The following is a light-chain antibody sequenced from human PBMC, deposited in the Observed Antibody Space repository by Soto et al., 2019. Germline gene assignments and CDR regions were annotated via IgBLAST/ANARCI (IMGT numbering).Light chain of an antibody. CDR2: QGY. V-gene: IGLV2-14*02. CDR1: SSDVGKYNL. CDR3: GSYTDTTYV. Sequence: QSALTQPASVSGSPGQSITISCTGTSSDVGKYNLVSWYQQHPGKAPKVMILQGYKRPSGVSHRFSASASGSTASLTISGLQAEDEAEYYCGSYTDTTYVFGTGTKLTVL. J-gene: IGLJ1*01.